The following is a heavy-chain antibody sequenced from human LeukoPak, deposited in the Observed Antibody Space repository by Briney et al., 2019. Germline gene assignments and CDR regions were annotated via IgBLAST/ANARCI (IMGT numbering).Heavy chain of an antibody. V-gene: IGHV3-7*01. Sequence: GGSLRLSCAASGFTFSNCWMSWIRQAPGKGLEWVANIRPDGSEKYYVDSVKGRFTISRDIAKQSVFLQMTSLRVEDTAVYYCARLSAMVRGPEDIFYFEYWGLGTLVTVSS. CDR3: ARLSAMVRGPEDIFYFEY. D-gene: IGHD3-10*01. CDR1: GFTFSNCW. CDR2: IRPDGSEK. J-gene: IGHJ4*02.